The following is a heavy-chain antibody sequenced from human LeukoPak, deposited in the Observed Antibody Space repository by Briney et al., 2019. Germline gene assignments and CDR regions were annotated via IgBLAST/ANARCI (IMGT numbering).Heavy chain of an antibody. CDR3: ARVRDDFWSGYYRSFDY. V-gene: IGHV4-30-2*01. J-gene: IGHJ4*02. CDR2: IYHSGST. D-gene: IGHD3-3*01. CDR1: GGSISSGGYY. Sequence: SETLSLTCTVSGGSISSGGYYWSWIRQPPGKGLEWIGYIYHSGSTYYNPSLKSRVTISVDRSKNQFSLKLSSVTAADTAVYYCARVRDDFWSGYYRSFDYWGQGTLVTVSS.